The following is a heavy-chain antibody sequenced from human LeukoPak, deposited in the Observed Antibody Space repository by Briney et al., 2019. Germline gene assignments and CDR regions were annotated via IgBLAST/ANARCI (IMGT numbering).Heavy chain of an antibody. J-gene: IGHJ5*02. CDR2: IRYEGNDK. V-gene: IGHV3-30*02. CDR3: AKDLMRDRWFGES. D-gene: IGHD3-10*01. CDR1: GFTFSSYW. Sequence: GGSLRLSCAASGFTFSSYWMHWVRQAPGKGLEWVAFIRYEGNDKYYADSAKGRFTISRDNYKNTLYLEMNSLRVEDTAVYYCAKDLMRDRWFGESWGQGTLVIVSS.